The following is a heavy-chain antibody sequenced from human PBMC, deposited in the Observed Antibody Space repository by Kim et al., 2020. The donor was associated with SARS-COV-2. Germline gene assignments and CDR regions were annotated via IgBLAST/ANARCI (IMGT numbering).Heavy chain of an antibody. CDR3: PESPYFWVLAFVGWVDP. D-gene: IGHD3-16*01. Sequence: SETLSLTCTVSGGSISGYCQCWIRQPPGTGLGWVWFIYYNGTGNTYYNPSINGRIFMSAYPTQNHFSLNLISVTDAAASYYSCPESPYFWVLAFVGWVDP. CDR1: GGSISGYC. CDR2: IYYNGTGNT. J-gene: IGHJ5*02. V-gene: IGHV4-59*12.